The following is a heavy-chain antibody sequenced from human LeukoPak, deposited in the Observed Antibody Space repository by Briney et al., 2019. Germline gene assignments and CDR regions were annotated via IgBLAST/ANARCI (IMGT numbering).Heavy chain of an antibody. D-gene: IGHD3-22*01. J-gene: IGHJ3*02. CDR1: GFTFSSYA. V-gene: IGHV3-33*06. Sequence: GGSLRLSCAASGFTFSSYAMSWVRQAPGKGLEWVAVIWYDGSNKYYADSVKGRFTISRDNSKNTLYLQMNSLRAEDTAVYYCAKPVRHYYDSLSAFDIWGQRTMVTVSS. CDR2: IWYDGSNK. CDR3: AKPVRHYYDSLSAFDI.